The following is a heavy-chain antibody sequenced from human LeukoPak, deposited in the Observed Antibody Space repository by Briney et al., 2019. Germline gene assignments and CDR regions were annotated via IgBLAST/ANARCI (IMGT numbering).Heavy chain of an antibody. Sequence: VASVKVSCKASGYTFTGYYMHWVRQAPGQGLEWMGWINPNSGGTNYAQKLQGRVTMTTDTSTSTAYMELSSLRSEDTAVYYCARGQDWGSSSAGDTYDAFDIWGQGTMVTVSS. CDR1: GYTFTGYY. CDR3: ARGQDWGSSSAGDTYDAFDI. CDR2: INPNSGGT. J-gene: IGHJ3*02. D-gene: IGHD6-13*01. V-gene: IGHV1-2*02.